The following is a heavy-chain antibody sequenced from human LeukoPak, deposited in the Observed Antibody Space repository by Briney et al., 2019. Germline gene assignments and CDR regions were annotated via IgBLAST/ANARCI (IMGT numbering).Heavy chain of an antibody. CDR2: IYPGDSDT. V-gene: IGHV5-51*01. D-gene: IGHD3-10*01. CDR3: ARQRDGSGSYDY. Sequence: KVSCKASGGTFSNYAISWVRQAPGQGLEWMGIIYPGDSDTRYSPSFQGQVTISADKSISTAYLQWSSLKASDTAMYYCARQRDGSGSYDYWGQGTLVTVSS. CDR1: GGTFSNYA. J-gene: IGHJ4*02.